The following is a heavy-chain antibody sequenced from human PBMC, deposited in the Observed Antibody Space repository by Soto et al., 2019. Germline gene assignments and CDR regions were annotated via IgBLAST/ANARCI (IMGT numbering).Heavy chain of an antibody. CDR1: GGTFSSYA. CDR2: IIPIFGTA. CDR3: ARKSGIAVAGYDYYYGMDV. Sequence: QVQLVQSGAEVKKPGSSVKVSCKASGGTFSSYAISWVRQAPGQGLEWMGGIIPIFGTANYAQKFQGRVTITADESTITAYMELSRLRSEDTAVYYCARKSGIAVAGYDYYYGMDVWGQGTTVTVSS. J-gene: IGHJ6*02. V-gene: IGHV1-69*12. D-gene: IGHD6-19*01.